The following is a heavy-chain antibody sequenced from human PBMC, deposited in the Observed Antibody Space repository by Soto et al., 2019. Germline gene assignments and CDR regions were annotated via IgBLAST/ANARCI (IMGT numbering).Heavy chain of an antibody. CDR3: ARERVGYCSGGSCYPREGVYYYYMDV. J-gene: IGHJ6*03. D-gene: IGHD2-15*01. CDR1: GGSISSSPDY. V-gene: IGHV4-39*07. Sequence: SETLSLTCTVSGGSISSSPDYWGWIRQPPGKGLEWIGSIFYSGNTYYNPSLKSRVTISVDTSKNQFSLKLSSVTAADTAVYYCARERVGYCSGGSCYPREGVYYYYMDVWGKGTTVTVSS. CDR2: IFYSGNT.